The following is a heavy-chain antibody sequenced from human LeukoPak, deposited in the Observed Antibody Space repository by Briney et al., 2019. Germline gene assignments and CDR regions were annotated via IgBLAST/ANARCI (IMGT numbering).Heavy chain of an antibody. V-gene: IGHV4-34*01. CDR1: GGSSSGYY. J-gene: IGHJ4*02. Sequence: PSETLSLTCAVYGGSSSGYYRSWIRQPPGKGLEWIGEINHSGSTNYNPSLKSRVTISVDTSKNQFSLKLSSVTAADTAVYYCARSSRDGSGGLDYWGQGTLVTVSS. CDR3: ARSSRDGSGGLDY. CDR2: INHSGST. D-gene: IGHD5-24*01.